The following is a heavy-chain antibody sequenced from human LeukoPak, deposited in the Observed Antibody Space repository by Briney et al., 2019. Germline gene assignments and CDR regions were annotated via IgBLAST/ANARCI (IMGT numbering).Heavy chain of an antibody. V-gene: IGHV4-59*12. J-gene: IGHJ4*02. CDR3: ARDTTLVLPAATFDS. Sequence: SETLCLTCTVSGGSINSYYWSWIRQPPGKGLEGIGYIYYSGSTNYNPSLKSRVTISVDTSKNQFSLKVSTVTPADTAVYYCARDTTLVLPAATFDSWGQGTLVTVSS. CDR1: GGSINSYY. CDR2: IYYSGST. D-gene: IGHD2-2*01.